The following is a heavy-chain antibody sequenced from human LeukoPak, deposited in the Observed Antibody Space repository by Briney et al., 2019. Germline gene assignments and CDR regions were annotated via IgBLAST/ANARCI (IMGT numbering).Heavy chain of an antibody. CDR2: ISGSGGST. D-gene: IGHD3-3*01. J-gene: IGHJ4*02. CDR1: GFTFSSYA. V-gene: IGHV3-23*01. Sequence: GGSLRLSCVASGFTFSSYAMSWVRQAPGEGLEWVSAISGSGGSTYYADSVKGRFTISRDNSKNTLYLQMNSLRAEDTAVYYCAKGALRFLEWSHWGQGTLVTVSS. CDR3: AKGALRFLEWSH.